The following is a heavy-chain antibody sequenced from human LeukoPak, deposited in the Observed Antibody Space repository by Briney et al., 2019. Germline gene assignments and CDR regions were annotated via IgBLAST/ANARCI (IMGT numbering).Heavy chain of an antibody. CDR2: IYYSGST. CDR3: ARGYGTGSYVDY. CDR1: GGSISSYY. D-gene: IGHD3-10*01. Sequence: SETLSLTCTVSGGSISSYYWSWIRQPLGKGLEWIGYIYYSGSTNYNPSLKSRVTISVDTSKNQFSLRLSSVTAADTAVYYCARGYGTGSYVDYWGQGTLVTVSS. V-gene: IGHV4-59*01. J-gene: IGHJ4*02.